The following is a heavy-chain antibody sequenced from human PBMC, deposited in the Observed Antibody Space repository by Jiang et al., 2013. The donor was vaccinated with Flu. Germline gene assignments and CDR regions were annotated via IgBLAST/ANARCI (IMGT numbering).Heavy chain of an antibody. Sequence: QSGSELKKPGASVKVSCKASGYTFTSYAMNWVRQAPGQGLEWMGWISAYSNNTFYAQKLQGRVAMTADTSTSTAYLDLRNLRPDDTAVYYCARNILAYCGGDCYSGQSEIDYWGQGTLVTVSS. CDR3: ARNILAYCGGDCYSGQSEIDY. V-gene: IGHV1-18*01. CDR1: GYTFTSYA. D-gene: IGHD2-21*02. CDR2: ISAYSNNT. J-gene: IGHJ4*02.